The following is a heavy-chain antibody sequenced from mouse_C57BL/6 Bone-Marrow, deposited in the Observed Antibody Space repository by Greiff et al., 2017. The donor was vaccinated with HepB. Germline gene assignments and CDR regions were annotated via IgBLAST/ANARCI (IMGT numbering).Heavy chain of an antibody. CDR3: ARDRATVRSFYAMDY. J-gene: IGHJ4*01. CDR1: GFTFSSYA. Sequence: DVMLVESGGGLVKPGGSLKLSCAASGFTFSSYAMSWVRQTPEKRLEWVATISDGGSYTYYPDNVKGRFTISRDNAKNNLYLQMSHLKSEDTAMYYCARDRATVRSFYAMDYWGQGTSVTVSS. D-gene: IGHD1-1*01. V-gene: IGHV5-4*01. CDR2: ISDGGSYT.